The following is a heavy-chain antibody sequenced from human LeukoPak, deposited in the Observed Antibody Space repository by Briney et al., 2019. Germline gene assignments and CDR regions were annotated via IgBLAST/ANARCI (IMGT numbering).Heavy chain of an antibody. D-gene: IGHD3-22*01. J-gene: IGHJ6*02. CDR1: GFTFSSYA. V-gene: IGHV3-30*04. Sequence: PGRSLRLSCAASGFTFSSYAMHWVRQAPGEGLEWVAVISYDGRNKYYADSVKGRFTISRDNSKNTLYLQMNSLRAEDTAVYYCARDQYDSSGYYYLGHPYHYYYCGMDVWGQGTTVTVSS. CDR3: ARDQYDSSGYYYLGHPYHYYYCGMDV. CDR2: ISYDGRNK.